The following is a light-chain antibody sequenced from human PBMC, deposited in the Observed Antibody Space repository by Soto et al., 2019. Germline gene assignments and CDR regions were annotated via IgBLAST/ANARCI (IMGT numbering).Light chain of an antibody. J-gene: IGKJ4*01. CDR3: QYYNNWLAT. CDR2: AAS. V-gene: IGKV3-15*01. Sequence: VLTQSPCTVSFSPGERATLPCRASQNVGSPIAWYQQKPGQAPRLLIYAASTRATGVSARFSGSGSGTEFTLTISSLQSEDFTIYYCQYYNNWLATFGGGTKVDIK. CDR1: QNVGSP.